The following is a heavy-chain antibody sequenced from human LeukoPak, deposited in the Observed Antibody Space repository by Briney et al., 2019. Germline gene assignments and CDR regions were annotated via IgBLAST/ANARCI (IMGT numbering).Heavy chain of an antibody. CDR2: ISSSGRTI. J-gene: IGHJ5*02. D-gene: IGHD2/OR15-2a*01. CDR3: ARAFENNWFDP. Sequence: GGSLRLSCAVSGFTFSSYEMNWVRQAPGKGLEWVSYISSSGRTIYYADSVKGRFTISRDNAKNSLYLQMNSLRAEDTAVYYCARAFENNWFDPWGQGTQVTVSS. V-gene: IGHV3-48*03. CDR1: GFTFSSYE.